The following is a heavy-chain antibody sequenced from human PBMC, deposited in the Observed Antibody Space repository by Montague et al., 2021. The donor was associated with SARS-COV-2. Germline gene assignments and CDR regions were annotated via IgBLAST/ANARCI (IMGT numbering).Heavy chain of an antibody. V-gene: IGHV3-48*03. J-gene: IGHJ3*02. CDR1: GFTFRNYE. D-gene: IGHD2-2*01. Sequence: SLRLSCAASGFTFRNYEMNWVRQAPGKGLEWISYITQSATEIYYAHSVQGRFTISRDNTKNFLYLQMNNVRAEDTAVYFCASETPASSSNAFGIWGQGTTVTVSS. CDR3: ASETPASSSNAFGI. CDR2: ITQSATEI.